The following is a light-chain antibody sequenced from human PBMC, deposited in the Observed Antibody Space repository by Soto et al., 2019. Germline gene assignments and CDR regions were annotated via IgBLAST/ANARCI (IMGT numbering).Light chain of an antibody. Sequence: DIPMTQSPSSLSASVGDRVTITCQASQDINNFLHWYEQRPGKAPKLLIYDAIKLDTGVPSRFSGSGSGTHFTFTSSSLQPEDIATYFCQQSDSLPPTFGGGTKVEI. CDR3: QQSDSLPPT. V-gene: IGKV1-33*01. CDR2: DAI. CDR1: QDINNF. J-gene: IGKJ4*01.